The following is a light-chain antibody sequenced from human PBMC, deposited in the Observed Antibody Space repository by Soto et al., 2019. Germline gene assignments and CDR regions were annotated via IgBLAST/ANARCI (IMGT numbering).Light chain of an antibody. Sequence: DIQLTQSPSFLSASVGDRVTITCRASQGMNSDLAWYQQKPGKAPKLLIYAASTLQSGVPSRFSGSRSGTEFTLTISSLQPEDFAAYYCHQLDSYPLTFGGGTTGDIK. CDR3: HQLDSYPLT. J-gene: IGKJ4*01. CDR1: QGMNSD. CDR2: AAS. V-gene: IGKV1-9*01.